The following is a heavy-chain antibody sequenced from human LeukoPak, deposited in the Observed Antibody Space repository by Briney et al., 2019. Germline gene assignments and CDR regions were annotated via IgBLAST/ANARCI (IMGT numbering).Heavy chain of an antibody. CDR1: GFTFSSYS. V-gene: IGHV3-21*01. Sequence: PGGSLRLSCAAPGFTFSSYSMNWVRQAPGKGLEWASSISSSSSYIYYADSVKGRFTISRDNAKNSLYLQMNSLRAEDTAVYYCALYYDFWSGYYSNWFDPWGQGTLVTVSS. J-gene: IGHJ5*02. CDR2: ISSSSSYI. CDR3: ALYYDFWSGYYSNWFDP. D-gene: IGHD3-3*01.